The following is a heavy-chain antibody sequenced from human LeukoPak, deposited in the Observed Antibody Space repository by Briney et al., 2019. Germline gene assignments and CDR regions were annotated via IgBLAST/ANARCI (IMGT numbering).Heavy chain of an antibody. CDR2: IYYSGST. V-gene: IGHV4-39*07. J-gene: IGHJ4*02. CDR3: ARALALYYYDSSPRSHYFDY. Sequence: SETLSLTCTVSGGSISSSSYYWGWIRQPPGKGLEWIGSIYYSGSTYYNPSLKSRVTISVDTSKNQFSLKLSSVTAADTAVYYCARALALYYYDSSPRSHYFDYWGQGTLVTVSS. D-gene: IGHD3-22*01. CDR1: GGSISSSSYY.